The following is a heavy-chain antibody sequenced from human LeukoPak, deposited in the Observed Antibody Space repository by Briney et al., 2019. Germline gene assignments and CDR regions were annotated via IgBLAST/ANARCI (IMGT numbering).Heavy chain of an antibody. V-gene: IGHV1-2*02. CDR3: ARSFYYDSSGYTY. Sequence: GASVKVSCKASGYTFTGYYMHWVRQAPGQGLEWMGWINPNSGGTNYAQKFQGRVTMTRGTSISTAYMELSRLRSDDTAVYYCARSFYYDSSGYTYWGQGTLVTVSS. J-gene: IGHJ4*02. CDR1: GYTFTGYY. CDR2: INPNSGGT. D-gene: IGHD3-22*01.